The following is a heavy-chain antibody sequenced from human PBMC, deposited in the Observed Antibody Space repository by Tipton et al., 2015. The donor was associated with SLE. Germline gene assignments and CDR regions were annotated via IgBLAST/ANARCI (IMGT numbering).Heavy chain of an antibody. CDR1: GGSLSGYW. CDR2: IYPTGRT. D-gene: IGHD1-1*01. J-gene: IGHJ3*01. V-gene: IGHV4-34*01. CDR3: GGHKTATRAFDF. Sequence: TLSLPCTVYGGSLSGYWWSWIRQSPGKGLEWIGEIYPTGRTDYNPSLMRRVTISVDTSQNQFSLRLTSVTAADTAVYYCGGHKTATRAFDFWGQGTLVTVSS.